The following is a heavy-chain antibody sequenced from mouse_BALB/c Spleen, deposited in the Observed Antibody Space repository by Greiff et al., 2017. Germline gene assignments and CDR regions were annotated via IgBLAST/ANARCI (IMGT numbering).Heavy chain of an antibody. CDR3: ARLDDYYYFDY. V-gene: IGHV14-1*02. CDR1: GFNIKDYY. CDR2: IDPENGNT. J-gene: IGHJ2*01. D-gene: IGHD2-4*01. Sequence: EVKLVESGAELVRPGALVKLSCKASGFNIKDYYMHWVKQRPEQGLEWIGWIDPENGNTIYDPKFQGKASITADTSSNTAYLQLSSLTSEDTAVYYCARLDDYYYFDYWGQGTTLTVSS.